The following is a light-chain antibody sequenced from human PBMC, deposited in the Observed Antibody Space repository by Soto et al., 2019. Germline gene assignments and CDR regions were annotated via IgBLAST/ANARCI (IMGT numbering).Light chain of an antibody. CDR3: SSYKSSRTLYV. Sequence: QSALTQPASVSGSPGHSITISCTGTSSDVGGYNYVSWYQQHPGKAPKLMIYEVSNRPSGVSNRFSGSKSGNTASLTISGLQAEDDADYYCSSYKSSRTLYVFGTGTKVTVL. CDR2: EVS. J-gene: IGLJ1*01. V-gene: IGLV2-14*01. CDR1: SSDVGGYNY.